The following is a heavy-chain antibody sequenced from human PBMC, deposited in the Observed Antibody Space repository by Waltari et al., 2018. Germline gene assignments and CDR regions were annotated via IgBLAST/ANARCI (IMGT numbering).Heavy chain of an antibody. CDR3: AFDYGGNPYYYYYGMDV. CDR2: LSSSSSTI. J-gene: IGHJ6*02. V-gene: IGHV3-48*01. CDR1: GFTFSSYS. Sequence: EVQLVESGGGLVQPGGSLRLSCAASGFTFSSYSMNWVRQAPGKGLEWVSYLSSSSSTIYYADAVKGRFTISRDNAKNSLYLQMNSLRAEDTAVYYCAFDYGGNPYYYYYGMDVWGQGTTVTVSS. D-gene: IGHD4-17*01.